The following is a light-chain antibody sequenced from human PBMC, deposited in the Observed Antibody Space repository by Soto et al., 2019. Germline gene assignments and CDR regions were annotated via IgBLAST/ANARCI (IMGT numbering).Light chain of an antibody. V-gene: IGKV3-20*01. Sequence: EIVLTQSPGTLSLSPGERAKLSCRASQSVSNNYLAWYQQKPGQAPRLLIYGASNRATGIPDRFSGSGSGTDFTLTISRLEPEDSAVYYCQQYGTLITFGQGTRLEIK. CDR3: QQYGTLIT. J-gene: IGKJ5*01. CDR1: QSVSNNY. CDR2: GAS.